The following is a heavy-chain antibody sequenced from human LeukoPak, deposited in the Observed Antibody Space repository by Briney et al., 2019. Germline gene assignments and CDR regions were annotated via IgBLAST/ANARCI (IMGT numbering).Heavy chain of an antibody. CDR2: INHSGST. V-gene: IGHV4-34*01. CDR3: ARARRIVVVPAATIFDY. CDR1: SGSISGYF. D-gene: IGHD2-2*01. Sequence: SETLSLTCTVSSGSISGYFWSWIRQPAGKGLEWIGEINHSGSTNYNPSLKSRVTISVDTSKNQFSLKLSSVTAADTAVYYCARARRIVVVPAATIFDYWGQGTLVTVSS. J-gene: IGHJ4*02.